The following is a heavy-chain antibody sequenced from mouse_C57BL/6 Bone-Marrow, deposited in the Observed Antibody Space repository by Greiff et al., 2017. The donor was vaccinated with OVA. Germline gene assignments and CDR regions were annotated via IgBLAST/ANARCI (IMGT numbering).Heavy chain of an antibody. CDR2: IRSKSNNYAT. CDR1: GFSFNTYA. J-gene: IGHJ1*03. Sequence: EVQLVESGGGLVQPKGSLKLSCAASGFSFNTYAMNWVRQAPGKGLEWVARIRSKSNNYATYYADSVKDRFTISREESESRLNMQMNNWKTEDTAMYDCGRLGYVDVGGTGTTGTGAS. CDR3: GRLGYVDV. V-gene: IGHV10-1*01.